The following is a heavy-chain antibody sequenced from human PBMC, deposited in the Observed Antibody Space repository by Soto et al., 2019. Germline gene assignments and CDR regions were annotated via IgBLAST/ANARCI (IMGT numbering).Heavy chain of an antibody. J-gene: IGHJ6*02. CDR3: ARHSGPVVVDGMDV. V-gene: IGHV4-59*08. D-gene: IGHD2-15*01. Sequence: SETLSLTCTVSGASIINYYWAWIRQSPGGGLESIGYVSNTATTTYNPSLKNRVTISVDASKSQFYLKLSSVTAADTAVYYCARHSGPVVVDGMDVWAQGTTVTVSS. CDR1: GASIINYY. CDR2: VSNTATT.